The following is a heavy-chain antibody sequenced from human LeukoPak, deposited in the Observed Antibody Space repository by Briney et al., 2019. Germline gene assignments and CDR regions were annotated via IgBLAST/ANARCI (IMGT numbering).Heavy chain of an antibody. V-gene: IGHV3-23*01. D-gene: IGHD3-16*02. CDR2: IVGDTVT. Sequence: PGGSLRLSCAASGFTFNSYAMSWVRQAPGKGLEWVSAIVGDTVTFYTDSAKGRFTISRDNSKNTLYLQMNSLRAEDTAVYYCAKSRGNYVWGSYRYGFDYWGQGTLVTVSS. J-gene: IGHJ4*02. CDR3: AKSRGNYVWGSYRYGFDY. CDR1: GFTFNSYA.